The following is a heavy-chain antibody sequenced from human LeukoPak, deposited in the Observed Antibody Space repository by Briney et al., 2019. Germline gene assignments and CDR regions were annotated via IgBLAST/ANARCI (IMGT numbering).Heavy chain of an antibody. CDR2: INHSGST. CDR3: AGARGFQLLFRPLYYHGMDV. D-gene: IGHD2-2*01. Sequence: SETLSLTCAVYGGSFSGYYWSWIRQPPGKGLEWIGEINHSGSTNYNPSLKSRVTISVDTSKNQFSLKLSSVTAADTAVYYCAGARGFQLLFRPLYYHGMDVWGQGTTVTVSS. CDR1: GGSFSGYY. V-gene: IGHV4-34*01. J-gene: IGHJ6*02.